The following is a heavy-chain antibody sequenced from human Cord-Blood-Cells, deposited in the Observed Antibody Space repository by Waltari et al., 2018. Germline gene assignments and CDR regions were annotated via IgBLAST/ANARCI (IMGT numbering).Heavy chain of an antibody. CDR2: FDPENGET. CDR1: GYTPTELS. Sequence: VQLVQSGAEVKKPGASVKVSCKVSGYTPTELSMHLVRQAPGKGLEWRGSFDPENGETIYAQKFQGRVTMTKDTSTDTAYMKLSSLRSEDTAVYSCATVFAEWELRTWGQGTLVTVSS. V-gene: IGHV1-24*01. D-gene: IGHD1-26*01. CDR3: ATVFAEWELRT. J-gene: IGHJ5*02.